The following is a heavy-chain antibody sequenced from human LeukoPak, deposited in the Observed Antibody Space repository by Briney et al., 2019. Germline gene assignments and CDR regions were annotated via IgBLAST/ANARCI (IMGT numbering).Heavy chain of an antibody. CDR3: ARRAAARCFDY. J-gene: IGHJ4*02. V-gene: IGHV3-9*01. Sequence: PGGSLRLSCAASGFTFDDYAMHWVRQAPGKGLEWVSGISWNSGSIGYADPVKGRFTISRDNAKNSLYLQMNSLRAEDTALYYCARRAAARCFDYWGQGTLVTVSS. CDR1: GFTFDDYA. CDR2: ISWNSGSI. D-gene: IGHD6-6*01.